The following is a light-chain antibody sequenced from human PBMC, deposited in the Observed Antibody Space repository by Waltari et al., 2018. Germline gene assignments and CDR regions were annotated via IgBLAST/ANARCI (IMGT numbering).Light chain of an antibody. V-gene: IGKV3-11*01. CDR1: QSVSSY. CDR2: VAS. CDR3: QQRSKWPLT. J-gene: IGKJ4*01. Sequence: EIVLTQSQATLSLSPGERATISCRDTQSVSSYLAWYQQRPGQAPRLLIYVASIRATGIPARLTGSGSETDFTLTISSLEPEDFAVYYCQQRSKWPLTFGGGTKVEIK.